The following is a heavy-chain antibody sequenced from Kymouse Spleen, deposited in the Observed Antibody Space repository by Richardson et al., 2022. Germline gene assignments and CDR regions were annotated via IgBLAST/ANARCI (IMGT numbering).Heavy chain of an antibody. CDR2: ISSSSSTI. J-gene: IGHJ4*02. D-gene: IGHD3-22*01. CDR1: GFTFSSYS. CDR3: AREPPYYYDSRTFDY. V-gene: IGHV3-48*02. Sequence: EVQLVESGGGLVQPGGSLRLSCAASGFTFSSYSMNWVRQAPGKGLEWVSYISSSSSTIYYADSVKGRFTISRDNAKNSLYLQMNSLRDEDTAVYYCAREPPYYYDSRTFDYWGQGTLVTVSS.